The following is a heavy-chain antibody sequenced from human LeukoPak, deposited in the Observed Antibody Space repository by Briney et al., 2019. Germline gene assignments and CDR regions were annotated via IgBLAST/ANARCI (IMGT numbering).Heavy chain of an antibody. CDR3: ARASVGAKIRYSFDY. CDR1: GYTFTSYD. Sequence: ASVKVSCKASGYTFTSYDINWVRQATGQGLEWMGWMNPNSGNTGYAQKFQGRVTMTRDTSISTAYMELSSLRSEDTAVYYCARASVGAKIRYSFDYWGQGTLVTVSS. V-gene: IGHV1-8*01. D-gene: IGHD1-26*01. CDR2: MNPNSGNT. J-gene: IGHJ4*02.